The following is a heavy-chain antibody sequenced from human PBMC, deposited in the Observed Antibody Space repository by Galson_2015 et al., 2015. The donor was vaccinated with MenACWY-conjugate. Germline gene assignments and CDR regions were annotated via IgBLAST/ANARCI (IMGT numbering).Heavy chain of an antibody. CDR2: ISSDSET. J-gene: IGHJ3*01. Sequence: SLRLSCAASGFAFSSYNMDWVRQAPGKGLEWVAHISSDSETKYGDYVWGRFTVTRDDDTKKLYLQINSLRVEDTAVYYCAREKPSTVVVSAFDFWGQGTMVTVSS. D-gene: IGHD3-22*01. CDR1: GFAFSSYN. V-gene: IGHV3-48*04. CDR3: AREKPSTVVVSAFDF.